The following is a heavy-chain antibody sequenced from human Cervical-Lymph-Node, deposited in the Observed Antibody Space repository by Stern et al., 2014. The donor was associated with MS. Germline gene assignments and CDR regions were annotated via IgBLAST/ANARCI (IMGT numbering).Heavy chain of an antibody. Sequence: QLQLVQSWAEVKKPGSSVQVSSKASGGTVSSYAISWVRHAPRHGIEWMGGIIPIFGTADYAQKFQGRVTISADESTSTAYMELSSLRSEDTAVYYCARGYSSGWSQYWGQGTLVTVSS. V-gene: IGHV1-69*01. CDR3: ARGYSSGWSQY. D-gene: IGHD6-19*01. J-gene: IGHJ4*02. CDR2: IIPIFGTA. CDR1: GGTVSSYA.